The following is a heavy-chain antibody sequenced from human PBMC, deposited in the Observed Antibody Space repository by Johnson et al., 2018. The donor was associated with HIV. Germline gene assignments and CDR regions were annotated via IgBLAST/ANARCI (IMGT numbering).Heavy chain of an antibody. CDR1: GFTFSSYA. D-gene: IGHD5-24*01. CDR2: ISGSGGST. J-gene: IGHJ3*02. CDR3: ARDFRWRHAFDI. V-gene: IGHV3-23*04. Sequence: VQLVESGGGLVQPGGSLRLSCAASGFTFSSYAMSWVRQAPGKGLEWVSAISGSGGSTYYADSVKGRFTISRDNSKNTLYLQMNSLSAADTAVYYCARDFRWRHAFDIWGQGTMVTVSA.